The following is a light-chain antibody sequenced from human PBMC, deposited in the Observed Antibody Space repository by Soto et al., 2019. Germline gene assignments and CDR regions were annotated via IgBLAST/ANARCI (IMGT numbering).Light chain of an antibody. CDR3: HHYNT. V-gene: IGKV3-20*01. CDR1: QSVSNNY. J-gene: IGKJ1*01. Sequence: GAVSLKKGERATLSCRASQSVSNNYLAWYQQRPGQAPRLLIYGASNRATGIPDRFSGSGSGTDFTLTISRLEPEDFTVDYSHHYNTFGQGTKL. CDR2: GAS.